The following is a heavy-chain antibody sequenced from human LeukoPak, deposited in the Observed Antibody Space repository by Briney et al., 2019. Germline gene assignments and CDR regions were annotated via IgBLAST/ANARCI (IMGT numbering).Heavy chain of an antibody. Sequence: GGSLRLSCVDSGFTFSDHYMSWVRQAPGKGLEWVSVIYSGGSTYYADSVKGRFTISRDNSKNTLYLQMNSLRAEDTAVYYCARRYSSAWSFDYWGQGTLVTVSS. V-gene: IGHV3-53*01. CDR2: IYSGGST. CDR1: GFTFSDHY. J-gene: IGHJ4*02. D-gene: IGHD6-19*01. CDR3: ARRYSSAWSFDY.